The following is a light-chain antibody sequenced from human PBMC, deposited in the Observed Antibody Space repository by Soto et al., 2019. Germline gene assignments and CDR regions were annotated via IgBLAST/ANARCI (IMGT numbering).Light chain of an antibody. CDR3: QQYGSSPRT. V-gene: IGKV3-20*01. CDR1: QSVSSNL. CDR2: GAT. J-gene: IGKJ1*01. Sequence: EIVLTQSPGTLSLSPGERATLSCRSSQSVSSNLLAWYQQKPGQAPRLIIYGATNRATGIPDRFSGSGSGTDFTLTISRLEPEDFAVYYCQQYGSSPRTLGQGTKVDIK.